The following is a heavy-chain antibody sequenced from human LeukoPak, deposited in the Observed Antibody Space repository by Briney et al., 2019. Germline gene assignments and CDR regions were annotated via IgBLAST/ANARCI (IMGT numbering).Heavy chain of an antibody. J-gene: IGHJ4*02. CDR2: VSYSGST. CDR1: GGSISSYY. V-gene: IGHV4-59*01. Sequence: SETLSLTCTVSGGSISSYYWSWIRRPPGKGLEWIGYVSYSGSTNYNPSLKSRVTISVDTSTNQFSLKLSSVTAADTAVYYCARNVGGLRGFEYWGQGTLVTVSS. D-gene: IGHD3-10*01. CDR3: ARNVGGLRGFEY.